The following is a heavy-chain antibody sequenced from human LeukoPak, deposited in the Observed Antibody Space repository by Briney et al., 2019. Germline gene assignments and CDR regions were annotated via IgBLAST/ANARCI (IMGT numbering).Heavy chain of an antibody. CDR3: ARVPSYGPGGEDY. J-gene: IGHJ4*02. D-gene: IGHD5-18*01. V-gene: IGHV4-39*07. CDR2: IYYSGST. CDR1: GGSISSSSYY. Sequence: KPSETLSLTCTVSGGSISSSSYYWGWIRQPPGKGLEWIGSIYYSGSTYYNPSLKSRVTISVDTSKNQFSLKLSSVTAADTAVYYCARVPSYGPGGEDYWGQGTLVTVSS.